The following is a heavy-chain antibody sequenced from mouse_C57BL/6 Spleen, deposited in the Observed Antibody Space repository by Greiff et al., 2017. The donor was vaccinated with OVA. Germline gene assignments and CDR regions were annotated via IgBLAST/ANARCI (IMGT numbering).Heavy chain of an antibody. CDR1: GYSITSGYY. J-gene: IGHJ4*01. D-gene: IGHD4-1*01. Sequence: EVKLLESGPGLVKPSTSLSLSCSVTGYSITSGYYWNWIRQFPGNKLEWMGYISYDGSNNYNPTLKNRISITRDTSTNHFFLKLNSVTTEDTSTYYCARKLGWGDYWGQGTSVTVSS. CDR2: ISYDGSN. CDR3: ARKLGWGDY. V-gene: IGHV3-6*01.